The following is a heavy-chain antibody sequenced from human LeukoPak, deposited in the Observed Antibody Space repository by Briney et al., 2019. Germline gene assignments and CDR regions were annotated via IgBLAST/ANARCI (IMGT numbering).Heavy chain of an antibody. CDR1: GDYISSSSYY. CDR3: ARRRYYDSTGYFE. CDR2: IYHSRRT. J-gene: IGHJ1*01. Sequence: SSETLSLTCAVSGDYISSSSYYWGWIRQSPGTGLEWIGDIYHSRRTYYNPSLKSRVAISIDTSKNQFSLRLRSMTAADTAVFYCARRRYYDSTGYFEWGRGTLVTVSS. D-gene: IGHD3-22*01. V-gene: IGHV4-39*01.